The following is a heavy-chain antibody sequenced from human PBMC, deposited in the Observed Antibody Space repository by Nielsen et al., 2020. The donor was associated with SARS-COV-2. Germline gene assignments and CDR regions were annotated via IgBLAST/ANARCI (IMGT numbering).Heavy chain of an antibody. D-gene: IGHD3-16*01. CDR3: AKRRAVFMLTFGGEGAMDV. CDR2: ISGSGGST. V-gene: IGHV3-23*01. CDR1: GFTFSSYA. J-gene: IGHJ6*02. Sequence: GGSLRLSCAASGFTFSSYAMSWVRQAPGKGLEWVSAISGSGGSTYYADSVKGRFTISRDNSKNTVYLQMNSLSVEDTAVYHCAKRRAVFMLTFGGEGAMDVWGQGTTVSVSS.